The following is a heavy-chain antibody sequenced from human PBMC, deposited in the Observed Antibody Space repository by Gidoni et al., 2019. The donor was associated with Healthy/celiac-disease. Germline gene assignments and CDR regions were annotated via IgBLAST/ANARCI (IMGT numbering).Heavy chain of an antibody. V-gene: IGHV4-61*02. Sequence: QVQLQESGPGLVKPSQTLSLTCTVSGGSISSGSYSWSWIRQPAGKGLEWIGRIYTSGSTNYNPSLKSRVTISVDTSKNQFSLKLSSVTAADTAVYYCARERDLGYCSGGSCYSPPSWFDPWGQGTLVTVSS. CDR3: ARERDLGYCSGGSCYSPPSWFDP. CDR2: IYTSGST. D-gene: IGHD2-15*01. J-gene: IGHJ5*02. CDR1: GGSISSGSYS.